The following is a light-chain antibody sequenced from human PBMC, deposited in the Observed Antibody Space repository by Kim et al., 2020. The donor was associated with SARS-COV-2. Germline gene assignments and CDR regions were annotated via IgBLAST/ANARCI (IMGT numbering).Light chain of an antibody. CDR1: SSNIGAGYD. Sequence: QAVVTQPPSVSGAPGQRVTISRTGSSSNIGAGYDVHWYQQLPGTAPKLLIYGNSNRPSGVPDRFSGFKSGTSASLAITGLQAEDEADYYCQSYDSSLSGSVFGGGTQLTVL. V-gene: IGLV1-40*01. CDR2: GNS. CDR3: QSYDSSLSGSV. J-gene: IGLJ7*01.